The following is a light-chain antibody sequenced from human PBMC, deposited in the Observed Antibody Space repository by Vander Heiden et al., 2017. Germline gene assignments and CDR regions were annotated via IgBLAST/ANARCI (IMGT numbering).Light chain of an antibody. J-gene: IGLJ3*02. Sequence: QSALTQPASVSRSPGQSITISCTGTSSDVGSYNLVSWYQQHPGKAPKLMIYEGSKRPSGVSNRFSGSKSGNTASLTISGLQAEDEADYYCCSYAGNWVFGGGTKLTVL. CDR2: EGS. V-gene: IGLV2-23*01. CDR1: SSDVGSYNL. CDR3: CSYAGNWV.